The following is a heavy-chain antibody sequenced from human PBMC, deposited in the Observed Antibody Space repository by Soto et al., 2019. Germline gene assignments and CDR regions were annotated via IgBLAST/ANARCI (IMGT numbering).Heavy chain of an antibody. Sequence: SETLSLTCAVSAGSIGSGFYYWCWIRQHPGKGLEWIGYIYSRGNTYYNPSLKSRVTISLDTSDNQFSLTLSSVTAADTAVYYCARGTYYFYMDVWGKGTTATVSS. CDR2: IYSRGNT. J-gene: IGHJ6*03. CDR1: AGSIGSGFYY. V-gene: IGHV4-31*11. CDR3: ARGTYYFYMDV.